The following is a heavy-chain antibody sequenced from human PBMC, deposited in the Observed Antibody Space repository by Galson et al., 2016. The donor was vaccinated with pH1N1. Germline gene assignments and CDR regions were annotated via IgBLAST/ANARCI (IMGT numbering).Heavy chain of an antibody. J-gene: IGHJ3*02. Sequence: LSLTCGVSGGSISSGGYSWGWIRQPPGKGLEWIGYIYQSGSTYYNPSLRSRLTISVDRSKNQFSLKLSPVTAADTAVYYCAGYCTSTNCHAGAFDIWGQGTMVTVSS. CDR2: IYQSGST. CDR3: AGYCTSTNCHAGAFDI. CDR1: GGSISSGGYS. D-gene: IGHD2-2*01. V-gene: IGHV4-30-2*01.